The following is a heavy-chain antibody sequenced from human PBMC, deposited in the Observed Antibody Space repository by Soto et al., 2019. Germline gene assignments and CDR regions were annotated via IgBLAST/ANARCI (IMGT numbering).Heavy chain of an antibody. CDR2: INPNSGGT. Sequence: AAVKVSCKSSGYTFIGYYMHWVRQAPGQRLEWMRWINPNSGGTNYAQKFQGWVTMTRDTYISTAYMELSRLRSDDTAVYFCARDLNTMVRGPSGAFDIWGQGTMVTVSS. D-gene: IGHD3-10*01. J-gene: IGHJ3*02. CDR1: GYTFIGYY. V-gene: IGHV1-2*04. CDR3: ARDLNTMVRGPSGAFDI.